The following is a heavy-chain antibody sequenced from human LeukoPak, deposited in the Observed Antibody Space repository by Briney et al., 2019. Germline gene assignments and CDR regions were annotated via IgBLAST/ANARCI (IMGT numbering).Heavy chain of an antibody. D-gene: IGHD4-11*01. CDR3: ARSDYSNHYFDY. CDR1: GYTFTSYA. V-gene: IGHV1-3*01. J-gene: IGHJ4*02. CDR2: INAGNGNT. Sequence: ASVKVSCKASGYTFTSYAMHWVRQAPGQRLGWMGWINAGNGNTKYSQKFQGRVTITTDESTSTAYMELSSLRSEDTAVYYCARSDYSNHYFDYWGQGTLVTVSS.